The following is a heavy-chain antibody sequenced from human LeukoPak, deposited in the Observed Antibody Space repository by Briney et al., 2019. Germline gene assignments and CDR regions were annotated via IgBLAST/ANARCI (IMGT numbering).Heavy chain of an antibody. CDR3: ASVSTGPFFFYNYMDV. CDR2: ITSDSSEI. J-gene: IGHJ6*03. V-gene: IGHV3-21*01. Sequence: PGGSLRLSCTASGFTFNTYSMNCVRQAPGRGLEWVSFITSDSSEIYYADSLKGRFTIYRDNARNSLFLQVNSLRAEDTAVYYCASVSTGPFFFYNYMDVWGKGTTVTVSS. D-gene: IGHD1-1*01. CDR1: GFTFNTYS.